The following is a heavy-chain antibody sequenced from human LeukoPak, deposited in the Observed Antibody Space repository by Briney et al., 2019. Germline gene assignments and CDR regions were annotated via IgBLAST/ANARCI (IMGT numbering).Heavy chain of an antibody. CDR1: GFTFGSYS. CDR2: ISSSSSTI. D-gene: IGHD6-13*01. J-gene: IGHJ5*02. Sequence: GGSLRLSCAASGFTFGSYSMNWVRQAPGKGLEWVSYISSSSSTIYYADSVEGRFTISRDNAKNSLYLQMNSLRAEDTAVYYCARPPVKAAAGTPWFDPGGQGTLVTVSS. CDR3: ARPPVKAAAGTPWFDP. V-gene: IGHV3-48*01.